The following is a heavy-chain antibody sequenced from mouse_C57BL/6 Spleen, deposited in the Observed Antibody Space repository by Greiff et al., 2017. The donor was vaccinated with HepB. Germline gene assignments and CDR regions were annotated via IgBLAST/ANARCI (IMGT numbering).Heavy chain of an antibody. Sequence: VQLQQPGAELVKPGASVKVSCKASGYTFTSYWMHWVKQRPGQGLEWIGRIHPSDSDTNYNQKFKGKATLTVDKSSSTAYMQLSSLTSEDSAVYYCAKGDWSYAMDYWGQGTSVTVSS. J-gene: IGHJ4*01. CDR3: AKGDWSYAMDY. V-gene: IGHV1-74*01. CDR1: GYTFTSYW. CDR2: IHPSDSDT. D-gene: IGHD3-3*01.